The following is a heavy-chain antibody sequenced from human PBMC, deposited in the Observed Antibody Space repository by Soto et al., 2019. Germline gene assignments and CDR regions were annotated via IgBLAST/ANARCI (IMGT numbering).Heavy chain of an antibody. J-gene: IGHJ5*02. CDR1: GYSFTSYR. CDR2: INTDTGST. Sequence: QVQLVQSGAEVKKPGASVKVSCKASGYSFTSYRMHWVRQAPGQGLEWMGIINTDTGSTTYAQKFQGRVTMTRDTSTRTVFRELSSLRSEDTAVYYCARDLIYYEVSGNNWFDPWGHGTLVTVSS. V-gene: IGHV1-46*01. CDR3: ARDLIYYEVSGNNWFDP. D-gene: IGHD3-22*01.